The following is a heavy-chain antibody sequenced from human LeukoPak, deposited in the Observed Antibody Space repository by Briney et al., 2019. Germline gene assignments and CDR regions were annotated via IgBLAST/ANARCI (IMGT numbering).Heavy chain of an antibody. CDR1: GGSISSYY. J-gene: IGHJ5*02. D-gene: IGHD6-19*01. CDR3: ARRGRIAVAENWFDP. Sequence: SETLSLTCTVSGGSISSYYWSWIRQPPGKGLEWIGYIHYSGSTNYNPSLKSRVTISVDTSKNQFSLKLSSVTAADTAVYYCARRGRIAVAENWFDPWGQGTLVTVSS. V-gene: IGHV4-59*08. CDR2: IHYSGST.